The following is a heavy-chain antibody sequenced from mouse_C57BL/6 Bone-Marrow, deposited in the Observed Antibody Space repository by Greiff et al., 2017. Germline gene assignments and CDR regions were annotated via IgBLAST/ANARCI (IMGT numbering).Heavy chain of an antibody. CDR3: ARSYYSNVYYFDY. J-gene: IGHJ2*01. V-gene: IGHV1-55*01. CDR1: GYTFTSYW. D-gene: IGHD2-5*01. CDR2: IYPGSGST. Sequence: QVQLQQPGAELVKPGASVKMSCKASGYTFTSYWLTWVKQRPGQGLEWIGDIYPGSGSTNYNEKFKSKATLTVDTSSSTAYMQLSSLTSEDSAVYYCARSYYSNVYYFDYWGQGTTLTVSS.